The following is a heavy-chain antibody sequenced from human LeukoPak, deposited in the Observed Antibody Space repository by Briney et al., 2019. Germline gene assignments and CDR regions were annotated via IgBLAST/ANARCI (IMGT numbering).Heavy chain of an antibody. V-gene: IGHV4-59*08. J-gene: IGHJ4*02. CDR1: GGSISNYF. D-gene: IGHD5-18*01. CDR3: ARLDGYSYGLDY. CDR2: IYYSGST. Sequence: SETLSLTCTVAGGSISNYFWSWIRQPPGKGLEWIGYIYYSGSTNYNPSLKSRVTISVDTSKNQFSLKLSSVTAADTAVYYCARLDGYSYGLDYWGQGTLVTVSS.